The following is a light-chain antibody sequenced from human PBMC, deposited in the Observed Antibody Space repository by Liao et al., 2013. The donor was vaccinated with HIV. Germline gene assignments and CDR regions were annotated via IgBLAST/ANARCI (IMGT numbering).Light chain of an antibody. CDR3: QSADSSGTYWV. V-gene: IGLV3-25*03. CDR2: KDN. CDR1: NIGRKT. Sequence: SYVLTQPPSVSVAPEETATITCGGDNIGRKTVHWYQQKPGQAPVVVIYKDNERPSGIPERFSGSSSGTTVTLTISGVQAEDEADYYCQSADSSGTYWVFGGGTKLTVL. J-gene: IGLJ3*02.